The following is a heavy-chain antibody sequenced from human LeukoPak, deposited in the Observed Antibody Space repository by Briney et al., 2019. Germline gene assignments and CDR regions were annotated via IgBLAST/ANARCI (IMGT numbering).Heavy chain of an antibody. CDR3: VTEVSGSFPT. CDR1: GFTFRRYG. V-gene: IGHV3-23*01. CDR2: ISGSGGNT. Sequence: GGSLRLSCAASGFTFRRYGMTWVRQAPGKGLEWVSSISGSGGNTYYADSVKGRFTVSRDNSKNTLYLQMNSLKNEDTAVYYCVTEVSGSFPTWGQGTLVTVSS. D-gene: IGHD1-26*01. J-gene: IGHJ4*02.